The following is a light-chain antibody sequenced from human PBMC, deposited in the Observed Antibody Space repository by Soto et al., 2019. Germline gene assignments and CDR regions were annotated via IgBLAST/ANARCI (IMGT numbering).Light chain of an antibody. CDR1: QSFNTW. Sequence: DIQMTPSPSTLSASVGDRVTSTCRGSQSFNTWLAWYQQKPGKAPKLLIYAASSLQSGVPSRFSGSGSGTDFTLTISSLQPEDFATYYCQQSYSTRALTFGGGTKVDIK. CDR3: QQSYSTRALT. V-gene: IGKV1-39*01. J-gene: IGKJ4*01. CDR2: AAS.